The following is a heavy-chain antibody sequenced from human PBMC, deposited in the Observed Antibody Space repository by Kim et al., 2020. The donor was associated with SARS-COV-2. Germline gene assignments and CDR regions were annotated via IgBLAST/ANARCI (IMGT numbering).Heavy chain of an antibody. Sequence: ADSVKDRFTISRDNSKNTLYLQMNSLRAEDTAVYYCAKDLGIAVAGTRGYWGQGTLVTVSS. V-gene: IGHV3-23*01. CDR3: AKDLGIAVAGTRGY. J-gene: IGHJ4*02. D-gene: IGHD6-19*01.